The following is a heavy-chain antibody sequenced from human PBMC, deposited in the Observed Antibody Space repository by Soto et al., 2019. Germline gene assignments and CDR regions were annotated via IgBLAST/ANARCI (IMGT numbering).Heavy chain of an antibody. V-gene: IGHV4-34*01. D-gene: IGHD1-1*01. CDR1: GGSFSGYY. CDR2: INHSGST. Sequence: SETLSLTCAVYGGSFSGYYWSWIRQPPGKGLEWIGEINHSGSTNYNPSLKSRVTTSVDTSKNQFSLKLSSVTAADTAVYYCARGHNWNLPTTFAYWGQGTLVTVSS. CDR3: ARGHNWNLPTTFAY. J-gene: IGHJ4*02.